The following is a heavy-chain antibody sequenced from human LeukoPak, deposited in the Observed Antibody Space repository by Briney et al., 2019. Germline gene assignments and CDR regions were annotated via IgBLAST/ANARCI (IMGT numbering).Heavy chain of an antibody. J-gene: IGHJ3*01. V-gene: IGHV3-74*01. Sequence: GGSLRLSCAASGYTFNNYWMHWVRQAPGMGLVWVSSIRFDGGDTAYADSAKGRFTISRDNAKNTMFLQMNNLRAEDTAVYYCAKEIDGFDVWGQGTLVTVSS. CDR3: AKEIDGFDV. CDR1: GYTFNNYW. CDR2: IRFDGGDT.